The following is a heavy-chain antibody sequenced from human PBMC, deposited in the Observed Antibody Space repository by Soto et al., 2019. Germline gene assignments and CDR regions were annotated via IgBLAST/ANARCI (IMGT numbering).Heavy chain of an antibody. CDR3: ARGGPGYGDRIFEY. V-gene: IGHV4-59*01. CDR2: IYYRGST. J-gene: IGHJ4*02. Sequence: SETLSLTCTVSGGSIGSYYWSWIRQPPGKGLEWIGFIYYRGSTNYNPSLKSRVTISVGTSKNQFFLKLTSVTPADTAVYYCARGGPGYGDRIFEYWGQGTLVTVFS. CDR1: GGSIGSYY. D-gene: IGHD4-17*01.